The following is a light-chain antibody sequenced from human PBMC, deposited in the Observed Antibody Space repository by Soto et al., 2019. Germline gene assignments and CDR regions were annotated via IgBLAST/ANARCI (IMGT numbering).Light chain of an antibody. Sequence: QSVLTQPPSVSGAPGQRVTISCTGSRSNIGSGYNVHWYQQLPGTAPKLLIYVNSNRPSGVPDRFSGSKSCTSASLAITGRQAEDEADYYCQSYDSSLSGMVFGGGTKVTVL. CDR3: QSYDSSLSGMV. V-gene: IGLV1-40*01. CDR2: VNS. CDR1: RSNIGSGYN. J-gene: IGLJ2*01.